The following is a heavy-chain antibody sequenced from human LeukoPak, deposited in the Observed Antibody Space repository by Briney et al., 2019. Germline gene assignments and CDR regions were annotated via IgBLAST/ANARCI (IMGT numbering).Heavy chain of an antibody. V-gene: IGHV4-34*01. CDR1: GGSFSGYY. D-gene: IGHD6-19*01. CDR2: INHSGST. CDR3: ARSKQWLVRRGWFDP. J-gene: IGHJ5*02. Sequence: SETLSLTCAVYGGSFSGYYWSWIRQPPGKGLEWIGEINHSGSTNYNPSLKSRVTISVDTSKNQFSLKLGSVTAADTAVYYCARSKQWLVRRGWFDPWGQGTLVTVSS.